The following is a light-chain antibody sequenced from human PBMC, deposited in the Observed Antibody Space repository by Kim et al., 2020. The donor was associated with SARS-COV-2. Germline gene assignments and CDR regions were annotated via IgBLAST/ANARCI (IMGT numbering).Light chain of an antibody. V-gene: IGKV3-20*01. CDR1: QSVSSSY. CDR3: QQYGSSLWT. CDR2: GAS. J-gene: IGKJ1*01. Sequence: EIVLTQSPGTLSLSPGERATLSCRASQSVSSSYLAWYQQKPGQAPRLLIYGASSRATGIPDRFSGSGSGTDFTLTISRLEPEDFAVYYCQQYGSSLWTLGQGTKGDIK.